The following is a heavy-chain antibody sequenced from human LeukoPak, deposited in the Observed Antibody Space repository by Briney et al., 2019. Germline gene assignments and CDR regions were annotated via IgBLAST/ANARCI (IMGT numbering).Heavy chain of an antibody. Sequence: ASVKVSYKPSGGTFSSYAITWVRQTPGQGLEWMGGIIPIFGTTNYAQKFQDRVTITADKSTSTAYMKLSSLRSEDTAVYYCARVVGLTGYSSNWYSGYYYYMDVWGKGTTVTVSS. CDR2: IIPIFGTT. J-gene: IGHJ6*03. CDR1: GGTFSSYA. CDR3: ARVVGLTGYSSNWYSGYYYYMDV. V-gene: IGHV1-69*06. D-gene: IGHD6-13*01.